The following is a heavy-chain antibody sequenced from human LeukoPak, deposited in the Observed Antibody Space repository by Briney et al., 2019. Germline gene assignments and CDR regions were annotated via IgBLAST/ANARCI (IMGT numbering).Heavy chain of an antibody. V-gene: IGHV1-18*01. CDR1: GYTFTSYG. CDR2: ISAYNGNT. D-gene: IGHD5-18*01. CDR3: ARNRVDTAMVPVDY. J-gene: IGHJ4*02. Sequence: ASVKVSCKASGYTFTSYGISWVRQAPRQGLEWMGWISAYNGNTNYAQKLQGRVTMTTDTSTSTAYMELRSLRSDDTAVYYCARNRVDTAMVPVDYWGQGTLVTVSS.